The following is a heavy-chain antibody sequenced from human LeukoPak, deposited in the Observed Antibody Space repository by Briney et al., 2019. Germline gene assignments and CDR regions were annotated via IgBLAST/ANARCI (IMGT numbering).Heavy chain of an antibody. D-gene: IGHD1-26*01. Sequence: SVKVSCKASGGTFSSYAISWVRQAPGQGLEWMGGIIPIFGTANYAQKFQGRVTITAGESTSTAYMELSSLRSEDTAVYYCASLTGGWNYYGMDVWGQGTTVTVSS. V-gene: IGHV1-69*13. CDR3: ASLTGGWNYYGMDV. CDR2: IIPIFGTA. J-gene: IGHJ6*02. CDR1: GGTFSSYA.